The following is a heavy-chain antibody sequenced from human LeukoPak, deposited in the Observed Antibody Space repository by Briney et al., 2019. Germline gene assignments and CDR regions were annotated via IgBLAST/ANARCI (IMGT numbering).Heavy chain of an antibody. D-gene: IGHD5-18*01. CDR1: GYSFTTYW. V-gene: IGHV5-51*01. Sequence: ESLKISCKGSGYSFTTYWIGWVRQMPGKGLEWMGIIYPGDSDTRYSPSFQGQVTISADKSITTAYLQWSSLKASDTAMYYCARRGYSYGHNTNWFDPWGQGTLVTVSS. J-gene: IGHJ5*02. CDR3: ARRGYSYGHNTNWFDP. CDR2: IYPGDSDT.